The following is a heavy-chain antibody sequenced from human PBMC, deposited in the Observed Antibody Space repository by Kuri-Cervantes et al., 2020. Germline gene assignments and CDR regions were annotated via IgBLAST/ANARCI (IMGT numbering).Heavy chain of an antibody. CDR1: GITFSSYV. V-gene: IGHV3-23*01. CDR2: IGGNGRST. D-gene: IGHD3-16*01. J-gene: IGHJ3*02. Sequence: GGSLRLSCAASGITFSSYVMSWVRQAPGKGLEWVSTIGGNGRSTFYADSVKGRFTISRDNAKNSLYLQMNSLRAEDTAVYYCARVLAYHDAFDIWGQGTMVTVSS. CDR3: ARVLAYHDAFDI.